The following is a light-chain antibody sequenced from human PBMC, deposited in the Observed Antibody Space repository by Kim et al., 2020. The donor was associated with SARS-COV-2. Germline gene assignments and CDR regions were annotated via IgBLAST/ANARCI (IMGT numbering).Light chain of an antibody. CDR2: GRN. J-gene: IGLJ3*02. CDR1: SLRNYY. V-gene: IGLV3-19*01. Sequence: SSELTQDPAVSVALGQTVRITCQGDSLRNYYASWYQQKPRQAPVVVIYGRNDRPSGIPDRFSGSNSGNTASLTITGAQAEDEANYYCNSRDSSGNHLVFGGGTKLTV. CDR3: NSRDSSGNHLV.